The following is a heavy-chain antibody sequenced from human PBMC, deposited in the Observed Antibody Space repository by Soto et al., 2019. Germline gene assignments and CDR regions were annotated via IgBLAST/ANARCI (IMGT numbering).Heavy chain of an antibody. Sequence: QVQLVQSGGEVKKPGASVKVSCKASGYIFTNYDIGWVRQAPGQGLEWMGWISPYSGNTKYTQKVQGRVTMTIDTSTSTAYMELRSLRSDDTAVYYCVRFASSGWYTGGYWGQGTLVTVSS. CDR2: ISPYSGNT. J-gene: IGHJ4*02. V-gene: IGHV1-18*01. CDR3: VRFASSGWYTGGY. D-gene: IGHD6-19*01. CDR1: GYIFTNYD.